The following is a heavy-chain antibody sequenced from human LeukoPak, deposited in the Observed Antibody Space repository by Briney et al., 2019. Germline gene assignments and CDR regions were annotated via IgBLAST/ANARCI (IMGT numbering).Heavy chain of an antibody. CDR2: ISYDGSNK. D-gene: IGHD6-19*01. CDR3: AKTYSSGAMSLYFDY. V-gene: IGHV3-30*18. J-gene: IGHJ4*02. Sequence: GGSLRLSCAASGFTFSSNGVHWVRQAPGKGLEWVAVISYDGSNKYYADSVKGRFTISRDNSKNTLYLQMNSLRAEDTAVYYCAKTYSSGAMSLYFDYWGQGTLVTVSS. CDR1: GFTFSSNG.